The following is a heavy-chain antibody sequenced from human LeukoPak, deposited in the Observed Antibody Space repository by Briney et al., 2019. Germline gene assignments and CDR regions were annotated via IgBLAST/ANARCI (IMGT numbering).Heavy chain of an antibody. Sequence: PSETLSLTCTVSGGSISSYYWSWIRQPPGKGLEWIGFIYYSGGSNYNPSLKSRVTISVDTSKNQFSLKLRSVAAADTAVYYCARDGGSDSNSWYMDVWGKGTTVTVSS. CDR2: IYYSGGS. D-gene: IGHD6-13*01. CDR1: GGSISSYY. CDR3: ARDGGSDSNSWYMDV. J-gene: IGHJ6*04. V-gene: IGHV4-59*01.